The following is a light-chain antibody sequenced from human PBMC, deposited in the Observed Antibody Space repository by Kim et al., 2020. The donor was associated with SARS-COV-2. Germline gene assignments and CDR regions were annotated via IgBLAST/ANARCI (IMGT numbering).Light chain of an antibody. CDR3: QPWDVGIVV. J-gene: IGLJ2*01. CDR1: KLGDKY. CDR2: QDN. Sequence: SYELTQPPSVSVSPGQTATITCSGDKLGDKYACWYQLKPGQSPALVIYQDNKRPSGIPERFSGSNSGNTATLTISETQAMDEADYYCQPWDVGIVVFGGGTQLTVL. V-gene: IGLV3-1*01.